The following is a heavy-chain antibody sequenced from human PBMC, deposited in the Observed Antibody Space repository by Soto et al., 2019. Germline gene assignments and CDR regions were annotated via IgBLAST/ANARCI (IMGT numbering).Heavy chain of an antibody. Sequence: QLQLQESGPGLVKPSETLSLTCTVSGGSISSSSYYWGWIRQPPGKGLEWIGSINYSGSTYYNPSPKSRVTRSGDTSKNQFSLKLSSVTAADTAVYYCGSMVGASGWLDPWGQGTLVTVSS. CDR2: INYSGST. J-gene: IGHJ5*02. CDR3: GSMVGASGWLDP. D-gene: IGHD1-26*01. V-gene: IGHV4-39*01. CDR1: GGSISSSSYY.